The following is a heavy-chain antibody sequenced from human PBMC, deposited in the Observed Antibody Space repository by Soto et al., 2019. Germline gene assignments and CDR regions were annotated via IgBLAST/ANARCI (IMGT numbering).Heavy chain of an antibody. V-gene: IGHV1-69*01. J-gene: IGHJ6*02. Sequence: QVQLEQSGAEVKKPGSSVKVSCQTSGGTFNTYPISWMRQAPGQGLEWLGGILPVFRIVNYVQQFQDRLNLTADESTTSVYMELSRLTSEATAVYFCARPHITGRHYDFRSAPTASLYPYGLGVWGQGTTV. CDR1: GGTFNTYP. D-gene: IGHD3-3*01. CDR3: ARPHITGRHYDFRSAPTASLYPYGLGV. CDR2: ILPVFRIV.